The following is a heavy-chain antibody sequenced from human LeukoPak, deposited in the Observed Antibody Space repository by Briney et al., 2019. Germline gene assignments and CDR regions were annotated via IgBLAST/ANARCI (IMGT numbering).Heavy chain of an antibody. Sequence: SVKVSCKASGGTFSSYAISWVRQAPGQGLEWMGGIIPIFGTANYAQKFQGRVAITADESTSTAYMELSSLRSEDTAVYYCARAGGYYDMSLDYWGQGTLVTVSS. CDR3: ARAGGYYDMSLDY. V-gene: IGHV1-69*13. CDR2: IIPIFGTA. CDR1: GGTFSSYA. J-gene: IGHJ4*02. D-gene: IGHD3-22*01.